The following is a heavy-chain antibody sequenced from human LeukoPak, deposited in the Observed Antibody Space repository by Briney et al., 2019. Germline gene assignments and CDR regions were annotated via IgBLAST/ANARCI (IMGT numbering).Heavy chain of an antibody. V-gene: IGHV1-18*01. CDR2: ISAYNGNT. Sequence: ASVKVSCKASGYTFTSYGISWVRQAPGQGLEWMGWISAYNGNTNYAQKLQGRVTMTTDTSTSTAYMELRSLRSEDTAVYYCAREHDFWGGFKFDPWGQGTLVTVSS. D-gene: IGHD3-3*01. CDR3: AREHDFWGGFKFDP. CDR1: GYTFTSYG. J-gene: IGHJ5*02.